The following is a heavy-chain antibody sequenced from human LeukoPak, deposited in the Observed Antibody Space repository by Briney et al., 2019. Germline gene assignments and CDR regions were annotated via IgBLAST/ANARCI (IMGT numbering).Heavy chain of an antibody. V-gene: IGHV1-8*03. D-gene: IGHD6-25*01. CDR1: GYTFTNYH. CDR2: MNPNNGDS. CDR3: ARTTSFTASGYDY. Sequence: ASATVSCKASGYTFTNYHINWVRQATGQGLEWMGWMNPNNGDSGYAQKFQGRVAITRDTSVSTSYMELRSLSSDDTAVYFCARTTSFTASGYDYWGQGTLVTVSS. J-gene: IGHJ4*02.